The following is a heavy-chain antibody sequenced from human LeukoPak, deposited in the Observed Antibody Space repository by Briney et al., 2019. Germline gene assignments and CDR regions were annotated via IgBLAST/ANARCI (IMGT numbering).Heavy chain of an antibody. Sequence: ASVKVSCKASGYTFTGYYMHWVRQAPGQGLEWMGWINPNSGGTNYAQKFQGRVTMTRDTSISTAYMELSRLRSDDTAVYYCARVYYGSGRSFDPWGQGTLVTVSS. CDR1: GYTFTGYY. CDR2: INPNSGGT. V-gene: IGHV1-2*02. CDR3: ARVYYGSGRSFDP. J-gene: IGHJ5*02. D-gene: IGHD3-10*01.